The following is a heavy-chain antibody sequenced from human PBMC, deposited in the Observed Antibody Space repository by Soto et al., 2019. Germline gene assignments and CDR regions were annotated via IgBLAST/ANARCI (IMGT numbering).Heavy chain of an antibody. CDR2: IYHSGST. CDR3: AKAWSWNWFDH. J-gene: IGHJ5*02. D-gene: IGHD1-26*01. Sequence: SLSLTVANACGRMSSVAYCLSWIRQPPGKGLEWIGYIYHSGSTSYNPSLKSRVTISVDRSKNQFSLKLSSVTSADTAVYYCAKAWSWNWFDHWGQGTLGTASS. V-gene: IGHV4-30-2*01. CDR1: CGRMSSVAYC.